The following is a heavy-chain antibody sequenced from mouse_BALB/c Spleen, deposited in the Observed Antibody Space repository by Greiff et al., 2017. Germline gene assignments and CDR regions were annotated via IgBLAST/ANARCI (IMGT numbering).Heavy chain of an antibody. CDR2: ISSGSSTI. Sequence: DVKLVESGGGLVQPGGSRKLSCAASGFTFSSFGMHWVRQAPEKGLEWVAYISSGSSTIYYADTVKGRFTISRDNPKNTLFLQMTSLRSEDTAMYYCARNTPYYYGSSYYAMDYWGQGTSVTVSS. J-gene: IGHJ4*01. CDR3: ARNTPYYYGSSYYAMDY. D-gene: IGHD1-1*01. V-gene: IGHV5-17*02. CDR1: GFTFSSFG.